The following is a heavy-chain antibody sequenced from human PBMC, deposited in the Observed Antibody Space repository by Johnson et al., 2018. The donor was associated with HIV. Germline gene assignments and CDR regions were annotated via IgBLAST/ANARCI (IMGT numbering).Heavy chain of an antibody. Sequence: MLLVESGGGLVQPGGSLRLSCAASAFTVSDNYLSWVRQAPGKGLEWVSGINWNGGSTGYADSVKGRFTISRDNAKNSLYLQMNSLRAEDTALYYCAREHRYDYDSSVYYRCDAFDIWRQGTMVTVSS. J-gene: IGHJ3*02. CDR1: AFTVSDNY. CDR3: AREHRYDYDSSVYYRCDAFDI. V-gene: IGHV3-20*04. CDR2: INWNGGST. D-gene: IGHD3-22*01.